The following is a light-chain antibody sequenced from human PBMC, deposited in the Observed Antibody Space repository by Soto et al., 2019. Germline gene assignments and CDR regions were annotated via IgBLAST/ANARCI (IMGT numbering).Light chain of an antibody. Sequence: QSALTQPASVSGSPGQSITISCTGTSSDVGAYYSVSWYQHHPGKAPKLIIYGVTNRPSGVSNRFSGSKSGNTASLTISGLQADDEADYYCSSFADSSVRDYVFGGGTKLTVL. J-gene: IGLJ1*01. CDR1: SSDVGAYYS. V-gene: IGLV2-14*01. CDR3: SSFADSSVRDYV. CDR2: GVT.